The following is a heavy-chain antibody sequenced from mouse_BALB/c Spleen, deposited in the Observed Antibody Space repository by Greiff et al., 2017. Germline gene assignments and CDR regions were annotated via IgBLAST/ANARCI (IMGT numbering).Heavy chain of an antibody. CDR1: GYTFTSYY. J-gene: IGHJ2*01. D-gene: IGHD2-3*01. V-gene: IGHV1S56*01. Sequence: QVQLQQSGPELVKPGASVRISCKASGYTFTSYYIHWVKQRPGQGLEWIGWIYPGNVNTKYNEKFKGKATLTADKSSSTAYMQLSSLTSEDSAVYFCARGGDDGYYGDYCDYWGQGTTLTVSS. CDR3: ARGGDDGYYGDYCDY. CDR2: IYPGNVNT.